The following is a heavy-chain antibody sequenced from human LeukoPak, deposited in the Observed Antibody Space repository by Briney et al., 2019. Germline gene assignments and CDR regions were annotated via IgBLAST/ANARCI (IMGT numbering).Heavy chain of an antibody. CDR3: TTESYSGSYTLDY. V-gene: IGHV3-15*01. Sequence: GGSLRLSCAASGFTFSNAWMSWVRQAPGKGLEWVGRIKRKTDGGTTDYAAPVKGRFTISRDDSRNTMYLKMNSLKTEDAAVYYCTTESYSGSYTLDYWGQGTLVTVSS. CDR2: IKRKTDGGTT. CDR1: GFTFSNAW. J-gene: IGHJ4*02. D-gene: IGHD1-26*01.